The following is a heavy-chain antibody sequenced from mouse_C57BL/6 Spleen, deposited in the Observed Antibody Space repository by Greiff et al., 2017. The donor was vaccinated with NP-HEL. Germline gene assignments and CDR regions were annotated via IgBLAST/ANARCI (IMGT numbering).Heavy chain of an antibody. D-gene: IGHD2-5*01. V-gene: IGHV10-1*01. CDR1: GFSFNTYA. CDR2: IRSKSNNYAT. CDR3: VRKYSNHAWLAY. J-gene: IGHJ3*01. Sequence: DVHLVESGGGLVQPKGSLKLSCAASGFSFNTYAMNWVRQAPGKGLEWVARIRSKSNNYATYYADSVKDRFTISRDDSESKLYLQMNNLKTEDTAMYYCVRKYSNHAWLAYWGQGTLVTVSA.